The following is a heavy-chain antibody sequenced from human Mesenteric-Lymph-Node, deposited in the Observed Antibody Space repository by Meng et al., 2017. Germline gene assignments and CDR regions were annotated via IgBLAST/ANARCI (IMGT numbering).Heavy chain of an antibody. Sequence: VQLVESGSELKRPGASVKISCKASGYTFTSYAMSWVRQAPGQGLEWMGWINTITGIPTYAQDFTGRFVFSLDTSVSTAYLQISSLKAEDTAVFYCARRFSSSWFDPWGQGTLVTGSS. J-gene: IGHJ5*02. CDR1: GYTFTSYA. D-gene: IGHD6-13*01. CDR3: ARRFSSSWFDP. V-gene: IGHV7-4-1*02. CDR2: INTITGIP.